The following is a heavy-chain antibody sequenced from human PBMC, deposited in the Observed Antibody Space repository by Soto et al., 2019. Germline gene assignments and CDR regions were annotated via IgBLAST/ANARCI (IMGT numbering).Heavy chain of an antibody. CDR1: GFTFSSYA. J-gene: IGHJ6*02. CDR2: ISGSGGSA. V-gene: IGHV3-23*01. D-gene: IGHD5-18*01. CDR3: AKDGQLWYLTNYYYGMDV. Sequence: LRLSCAASGFTFSSYAMSWVRQAPGKGLEWVSAISGSGGSAYYADSVKGRFTISRDNSKNTLYLQMNSLRAEDTAVYYCAKDGQLWYLTNYYYGMDVWGQGTTVTVSS.